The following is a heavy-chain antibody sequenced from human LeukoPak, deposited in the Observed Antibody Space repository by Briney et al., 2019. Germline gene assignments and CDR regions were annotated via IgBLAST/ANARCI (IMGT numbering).Heavy chain of an antibody. Sequence: PSETLSLTCTVSGGSISSGDYYWRWIRQPPGKGLEWIGYIYYSGSTYYNPSLKSRVTISVDTSKNQFSLKLSSVTAADTAVYYCARGGRGYSYGSFDYWGQGTLVTVSS. CDR2: IYYSGST. CDR3: ARGGRGYSYGSFDY. V-gene: IGHV4-30-4*01. D-gene: IGHD5-18*01. CDR1: GGSISSGDYY. J-gene: IGHJ4*02.